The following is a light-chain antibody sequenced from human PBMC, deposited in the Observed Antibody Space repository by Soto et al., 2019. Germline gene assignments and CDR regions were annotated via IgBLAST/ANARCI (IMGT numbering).Light chain of an antibody. CDR3: ATWDSSLSAVV. J-gene: IGLJ2*01. CDR1: SSNIRNNY. CDR2: DND. Sequence: QSVLTQPPSVSAAPGQKVTISCSGSSSNIRNNYVSWYQQLPGTAPTILIYDNDKRPSGVPDRFSGSKSGTSATLGIGGLQTGDEAEYYCATWDSSLSAVVFGGGTKVTVL. V-gene: IGLV1-51*01.